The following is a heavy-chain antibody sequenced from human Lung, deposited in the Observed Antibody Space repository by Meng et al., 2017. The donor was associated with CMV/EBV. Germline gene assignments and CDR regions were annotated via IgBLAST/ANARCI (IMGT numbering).Heavy chain of an antibody. CDR1: GVSVSSNSAT. J-gene: IGHJ4*02. CDR3: ARVFGDITGYVFDY. V-gene: IGHV6-1*01. CDR2: TYYKSKWNH. Sequence: RTLSLTCXISGVSVSSNSATWNWIRQSPSRGLEWLGRTYYKSKWNHDYAVSVKSRISFNPDTSKNQFSLQLSSVTPEDTAVYYCARVFGDITGYVFDYWGQGTLVTVSS. D-gene: IGHD3-22*01.